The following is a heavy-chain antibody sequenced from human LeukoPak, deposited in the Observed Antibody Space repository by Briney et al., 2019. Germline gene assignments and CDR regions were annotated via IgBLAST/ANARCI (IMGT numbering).Heavy chain of an antibody. D-gene: IGHD3-22*01. V-gene: IGHV1-69*13. CDR2: IIPIFGTA. J-gene: IGHJ3*02. CDR3: ARSQYYYDSSGYFFAFDI. Sequence: SVKVSCKASGHTFTGYYIHWVRQAPGQGLEWMGGIIPIFGTANYAQKFQGRVTITADESTSTAYMELSSLRSEDTAVYYCARSQYYYDSSGYFFAFDIWGQGTMVTVSS. CDR1: GHTFTGYY.